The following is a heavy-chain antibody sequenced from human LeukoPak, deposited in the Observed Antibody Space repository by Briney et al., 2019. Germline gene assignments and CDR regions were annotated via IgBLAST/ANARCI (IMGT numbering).Heavy chain of an antibody. Sequence: PGGSLRLSCAASGFTFSSYWMSWVRQAPGKGLEWVANIKQDGSEKYYVDSVKGRFTISRDNAKNSLYLQMNSLRAGDTAVYYCAAAAVPAGVYFQHWGQGTLVTVSS. CDR3: AAAAVPAGVYFQH. J-gene: IGHJ1*01. CDR1: GFTFSSYW. V-gene: IGHV3-7*01. CDR2: IKQDGSEK. D-gene: IGHD6-13*01.